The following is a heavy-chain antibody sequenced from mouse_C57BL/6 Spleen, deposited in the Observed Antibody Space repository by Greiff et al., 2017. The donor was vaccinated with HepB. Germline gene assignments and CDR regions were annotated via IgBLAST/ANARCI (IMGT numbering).Heavy chain of an antibody. J-gene: IGHJ2*01. CDR1: GYAFSSSW. D-gene: IGHD2-3*01. CDR2: IYPGDGDT. Sequence: QVQLQQSGPELVKPGDSVKISCQASGYAFSSSWMNWVKQRPGKGLEWIGRIYPGDGDTNYNGKFKGKATLTADKSSSTAYMQLSSLTSEDSAVYFCARFYDGFYFDYWGQGTPLTVSS. V-gene: IGHV1-82*01. CDR3: ARFYDGFYFDY.